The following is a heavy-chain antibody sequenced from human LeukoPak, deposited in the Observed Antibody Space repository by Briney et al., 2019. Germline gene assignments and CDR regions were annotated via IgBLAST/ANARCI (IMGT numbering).Heavy chain of an antibody. CDR2: IRFDELDR. Sequence: GGSLRLSCAASGFTFRTYGMHWVRQAPGKGLEWVSFIRFDELDRYYADSVKGRFFISRDNSRSTLYLQMNSLRAEDTAVYYCARTHCSDDSCLSPYYYYLDVWGKGTTVTVSS. CDR1: GFTFRTYG. D-gene: IGHD2-15*01. J-gene: IGHJ6*03. V-gene: IGHV3-30*02. CDR3: ARTHCSDDSCLSPYYYYLDV.